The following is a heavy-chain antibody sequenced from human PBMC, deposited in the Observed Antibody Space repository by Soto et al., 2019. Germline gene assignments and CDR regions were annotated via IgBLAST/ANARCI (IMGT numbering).Heavy chain of an antibody. Sequence: GESLKISCKGSGYSFTSYWLGWVRQMPGKGLGWMGLIYPGDSGTRYSPSFQGQVTISXAXXXXTXYXQXXXLKAXDTAMYYCARQRFLEWSDIDYWGQGTLVTVSS. D-gene: IGHD3-3*01. CDR1: GYSFTSYW. V-gene: IGHV5-51*01. CDR2: IYPGDSGT. J-gene: IGHJ4*02. CDR3: ARQRFLEWSDIDY.